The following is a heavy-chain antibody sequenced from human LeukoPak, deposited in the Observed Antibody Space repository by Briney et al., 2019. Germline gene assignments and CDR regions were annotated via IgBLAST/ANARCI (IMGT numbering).Heavy chain of an antibody. V-gene: IGHV4-34*01. CDR2: INQSGST. CDR1: GGSFSGYY. CDR3: ARGHLSGVYLGY. J-gene: IGHJ4*02. Sequence: SETLSLTCAIYGGSFSGYYWSWIRQPPGKGLEWIGEINQSGSTIYNPSLKSRVTISVDTSKNQFSLKMSSVTAADTAVYYCARGHLSGVYLGYWGQGTLVTVSS. D-gene: IGHD3-16*01.